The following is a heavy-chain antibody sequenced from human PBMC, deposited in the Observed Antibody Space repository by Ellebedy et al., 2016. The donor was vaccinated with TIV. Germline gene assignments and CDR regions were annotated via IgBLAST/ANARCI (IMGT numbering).Heavy chain of an antibody. CDR3: ATDLVVAAPVAHFDY. J-gene: IGHJ4*02. V-gene: IGHV1-24*01. D-gene: IGHD2-15*01. CDR2: FDPEDGKT. CDR1: GYTLSALS. Sequence: AASVKVSCKVSGYTLSALSMHWVRQAPGKGLEWMGGFDPEDGKTTYAQRFQGRVTMTEDTSTDTADMELSSLMSEDTAVYYCATDLVVAAPVAHFDYWGQGTLVTVSS.